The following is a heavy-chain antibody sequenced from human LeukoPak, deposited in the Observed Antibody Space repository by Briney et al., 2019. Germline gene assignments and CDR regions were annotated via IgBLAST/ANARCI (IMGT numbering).Heavy chain of an antibody. CDR1: GGSISSSSYY. J-gene: IGHJ4*02. CDR2: MYYSGST. D-gene: IGHD6-13*01. Sequence: SETLSLTRTVSGGSISSSSYYWGSIRQPPGKGLEWIGSMYYSGSTYYNPSLKSRVTISVDTSKNQFSLKLTSVTAADTAVYYCARDRSAAPADYWGQGTLVTVSS. CDR3: ARDRSAAPADY. V-gene: IGHV4-39*07.